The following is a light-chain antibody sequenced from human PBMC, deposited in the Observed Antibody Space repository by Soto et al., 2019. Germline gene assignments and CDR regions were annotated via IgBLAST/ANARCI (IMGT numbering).Light chain of an antibody. CDR2: GNS. J-gene: IGLJ2*01. CDR1: SSNIGAGYD. CDR3: QSYDSSRSGV. Sequence: QSVLTQPPSVSGAPGQRVTISCTGSSSNIGAGYDVHWYQQLPGTAPKLLIYGNSNRPSGVPDRFSGSKSGTSASLAITGVEAEDEADYYCQSYDSSRSGVFGGGTKLTVL. V-gene: IGLV1-40*01.